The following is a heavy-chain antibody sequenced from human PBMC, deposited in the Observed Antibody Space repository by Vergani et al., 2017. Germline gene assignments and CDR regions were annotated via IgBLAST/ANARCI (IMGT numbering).Heavy chain of an antibody. CDR2: IIPIFGTT. D-gene: IGHD4-17*01. CDR3: ARAEVLDFGDYAHFNY. J-gene: IGHJ4*02. V-gene: IGHV1-69*12. Sequence: QVHLVRSGAEVKKPWSSVKVSCQASGDRFSGYAFNWVRQSPGQGLEWMGGIIPIFGTTNYAQKFQGRVTITADESKSTAYMELGRLRSEDTAVYFCARAEVLDFGDYAHFNYWGQGTLVTVSS. CDR1: GDRFSGYA.